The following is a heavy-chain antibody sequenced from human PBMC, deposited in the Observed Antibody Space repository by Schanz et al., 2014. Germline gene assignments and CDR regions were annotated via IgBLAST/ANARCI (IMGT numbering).Heavy chain of an antibody. D-gene: IGHD3-3*01. J-gene: IGHJ4*02. CDR2: ISPLLGVA. CDR3: ARGTRVRTTDFWSGLYYFDY. V-gene: IGHV1-69*04. CDR1: GGTFVTFF. Sequence: QVHLVQSGAEVKEPGSSVKVSCKPSGGTFVTFFFTWVRQAPGQGPQWMGRISPLLGVANYAQEFQGRLTITADTSTSTVYMELSSLRSEDTAVYYCARGTRVRTTDFWSGLYYFDYWGQGTLVTVSS.